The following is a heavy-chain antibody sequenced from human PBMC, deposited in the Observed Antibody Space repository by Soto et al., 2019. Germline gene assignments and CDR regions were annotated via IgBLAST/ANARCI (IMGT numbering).Heavy chain of an antibody. CDR3: ARHETVNRYYYYGLDV. D-gene: IGHD4-4*01. Sequence: PGESLKISCKGSGYSFTNYWIAWVRQMPEKGLGWMGIIYPADSETRYSPSFQGQVTISADKSINTAYLQWSSLKASDTAIYYCARHETVNRYYYYGLDVWGQGTTVTVSS. V-gene: IGHV5-51*01. CDR2: IYPADSET. CDR1: GYSFTNYW. J-gene: IGHJ6*02.